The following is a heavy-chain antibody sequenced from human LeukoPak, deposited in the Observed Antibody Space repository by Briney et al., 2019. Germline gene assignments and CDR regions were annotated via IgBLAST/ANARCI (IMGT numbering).Heavy chain of an antibody. Sequence: PSETLSLTCTVSGGSISSGGYYWSWIPNPPGKGLEWIGNIYYSGSTYYNPSLKSRVTISVDTSKNQFSLKLSSVTAADTAVYYCARFRELSPKYYFDYWGQGTLVTVSS. V-gene: IGHV4-31*03. CDR2: IYYSGST. CDR1: GGSISSGGYY. J-gene: IGHJ4*02. D-gene: IGHD3-10*01. CDR3: ARFRELSPKYYFDY.